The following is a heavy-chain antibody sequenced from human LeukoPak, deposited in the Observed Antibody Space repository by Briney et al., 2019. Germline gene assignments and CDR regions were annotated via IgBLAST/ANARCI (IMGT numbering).Heavy chain of an antibody. J-gene: IGHJ4*02. D-gene: IGHD3-16*01. V-gene: IGHV3-30*02. CDR3: VTDSSWMGEYYFDY. CDR2: IRYDESNE. Sequence: RGSLRLSSAASGFTFSNYGMHWVRQAPGKGLEWVAFIRYDESNEYYADSVKGRFTISRDNSKNTLYLQMNSLRADDTAVYYCVTDSSWMGEYYFDYWGQGTLVTVSS. CDR1: GFTFSNYG.